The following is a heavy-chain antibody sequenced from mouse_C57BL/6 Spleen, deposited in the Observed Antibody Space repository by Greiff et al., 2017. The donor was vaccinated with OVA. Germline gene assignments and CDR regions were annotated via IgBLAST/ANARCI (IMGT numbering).Heavy chain of an antibody. J-gene: IGHJ3*01. CDR2: FHPYNDDT. CDR3: ARLDSSGYWFAY. Sequence: QVQLKESGAELVKPGASVKMSCKASGYTFTTYPIEWMKQNHGKSLEWIGNFHPYNDDTKYNEKFKGKATLTVEKSSSTVYLELSRLTSDDSAVYYCARLDSSGYWFAYWGQGTLVTVSA. V-gene: IGHV1-47*01. D-gene: IGHD3-2*02. CDR1: GYTFTTYP.